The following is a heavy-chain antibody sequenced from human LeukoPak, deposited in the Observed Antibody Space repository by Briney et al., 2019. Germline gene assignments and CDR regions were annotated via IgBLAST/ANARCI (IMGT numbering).Heavy chain of an antibody. D-gene: IGHD1-26*01. CDR3: ARRPSGGTNWFDP. CDR1: GGAFSGYS. CDR2: INHSGST. J-gene: IGHJ5*02. Sequence: KPSETLSLTCAVYGGAFSGYSWSWIRQPPGKGLEWIGEINHSGSTNCNPSLKSRVTISLDTSKNQFSLTQSSVTAADTAVYYCARRPSGGTNWFDPWGQGSLVTVSP. V-gene: IGHV4-34*01.